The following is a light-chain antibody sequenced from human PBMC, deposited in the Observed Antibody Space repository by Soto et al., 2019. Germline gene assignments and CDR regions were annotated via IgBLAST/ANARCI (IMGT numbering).Light chain of an antibody. V-gene: IGLV2-8*01. CDR2: EVY. Sequence: QSALTQPPSASGSPGQSVTISCTGTSSDVGGYNYVSWYQHHPGKAPKLIIYEVYKRPSGVPDRFSGSKSGNPAALTVSWLQAEDEADYFCSSYVGTNSYVFGTGNQRTVL. CDR1: SSDVGGYNY. CDR3: SSYVGTNSYV. J-gene: IGLJ7*01.